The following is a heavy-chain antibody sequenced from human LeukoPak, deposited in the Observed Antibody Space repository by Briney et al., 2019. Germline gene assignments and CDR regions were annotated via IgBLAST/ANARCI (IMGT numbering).Heavy chain of an antibody. J-gene: IGHJ4*02. D-gene: IGHD3-22*01. CDR3: ARAYYYDSSAAIDY. Sequence: SQTLSLTCGVYGGSFSGYYWNWIRQPPGMGLEWIGEINHRGGTGYNPSLKSRVTMSVDTSKNVFSLKLTSVTAADTAVYYCARAYYYDSSAAIDYWGQGILVTVSS. CDR2: INHRGGT. CDR1: GGSFSGYY. V-gene: IGHV4-34*01.